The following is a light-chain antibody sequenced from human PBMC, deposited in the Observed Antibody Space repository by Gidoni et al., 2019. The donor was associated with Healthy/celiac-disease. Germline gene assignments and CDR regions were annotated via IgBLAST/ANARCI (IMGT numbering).Light chain of an antibody. CDR3: QQYNSYSPYT. CDR1: QSISSW. J-gene: IGKJ2*01. V-gene: IGKV1-5*03. CDR2: KAS. Sequence: DIQMTQSPSTLSASVGDRVTITCRASQSISSWLAWYQQKPGKAPKLLIYKASSLESGVQSRFSGSGSGTEFTLTISSLQPDDWATYYCQQYNSYSPYTFGQGTKLEIK.